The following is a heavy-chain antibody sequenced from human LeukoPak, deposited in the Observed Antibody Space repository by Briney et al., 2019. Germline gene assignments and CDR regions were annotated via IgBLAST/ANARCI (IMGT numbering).Heavy chain of an antibody. Sequence: GGSLRLSCAASGFTFSRYGMHWVRQSPGKGLEWVAVIWYDGSIKHYADSVKGRITISRDDSKNTLYLQVDSLRAEDTAVYYCARDIGNNGKYHYDYWGQGTLVTLSS. D-gene: IGHD1/OR15-1a*01. CDR2: IWYDGSIK. CDR1: GFTFSRYG. J-gene: IGHJ4*02. CDR3: ARDIGNNGKYHYDY. V-gene: IGHV3-33*01.